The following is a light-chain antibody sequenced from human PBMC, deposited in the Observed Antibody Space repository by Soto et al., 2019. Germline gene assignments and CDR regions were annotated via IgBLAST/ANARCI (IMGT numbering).Light chain of an antibody. J-gene: IGKJ1*01. V-gene: IGKV3-11*01. CDR2: DAS. Sequence: IVLXQSPATLSLSXGERATLSCRTRPSVSSXLARYQQKPGSAPSIXXYDASNRANGSPARFSGRGSATAFTRPISSLEPDDFAVYYGQQRSNWPPTFGQGTKVDIK. CDR1: PSVSSX. CDR3: QQRSNWPPT.